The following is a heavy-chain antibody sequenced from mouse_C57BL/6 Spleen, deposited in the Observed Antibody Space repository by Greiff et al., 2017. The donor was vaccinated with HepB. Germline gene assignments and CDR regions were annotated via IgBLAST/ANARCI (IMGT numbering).Heavy chain of an antibody. CDR2: ISSGGDYI. Sequence: EVKLVESGEGLVKPGGSLKLSCAASGFTFSSYAMSWVRQTPEKRLEWVAYISSGGDYIYYADTVKGRFTISRDNARNTLYLQMSSLKSEDTAMYYCTRLRDYGYALYAMDYWGQGTSVTVSS. D-gene: IGHD2-2*01. V-gene: IGHV5-9-1*02. CDR3: TRLRDYGYALYAMDY. CDR1: GFTFSSYA. J-gene: IGHJ4*01.